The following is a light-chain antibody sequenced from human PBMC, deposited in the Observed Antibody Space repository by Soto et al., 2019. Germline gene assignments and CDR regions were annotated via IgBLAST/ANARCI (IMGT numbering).Light chain of an antibody. V-gene: IGKV1-12*01. Sequence: DIQMTQSPSSVSASVGDRLTITCRASRDISNSLAWYQQTPGKAPKLLLRGASSLHRGVPSRFSGGGAGTEFTLTISSLQPEDVATYYCQQTSAVPRAFGQGTKV. J-gene: IGKJ1*01. CDR3: QQTSAVPRA. CDR1: RDISNS. CDR2: GAS.